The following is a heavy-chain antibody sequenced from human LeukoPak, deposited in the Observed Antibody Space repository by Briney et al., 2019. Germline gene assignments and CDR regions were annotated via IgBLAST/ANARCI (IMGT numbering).Heavy chain of an antibody. D-gene: IGHD6-19*01. CDR1: GFTFSRCW. CDR2: INQDGSEK. Sequence: GGSLRLSCAASGFTFSRCWMSWVRQAPGKGREGVASINQDGSEKYYVDSVRGRFTISRDNAKNSLYLQMNSLRAEDTAVYYCATRSGWYLRSFDYWGQGTLVTVSS. J-gene: IGHJ4*02. V-gene: IGHV3-7*01. CDR3: ATRSGWYLRSFDY.